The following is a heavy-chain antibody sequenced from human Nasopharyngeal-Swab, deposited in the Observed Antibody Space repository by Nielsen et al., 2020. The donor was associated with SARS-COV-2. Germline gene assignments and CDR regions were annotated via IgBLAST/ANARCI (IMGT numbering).Heavy chain of an antibody. Sequence: WIRQPPGKGLEWIGSIYFSGTTYYSPSLRGRATISVDTSNNQFSLKLPSVTAADTAVYYCARRAATSFVEPLRTFYFDYWGQGALVTVSS. V-gene: IGHV4-39*01. CDR2: IYFSGTT. D-gene: IGHD3-3*01. CDR3: ARRAATSFVEPLRTFYFDY. J-gene: IGHJ4*02.